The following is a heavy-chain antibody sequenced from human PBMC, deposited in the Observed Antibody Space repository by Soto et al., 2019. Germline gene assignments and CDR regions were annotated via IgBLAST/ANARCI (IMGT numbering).Heavy chain of an antibody. V-gene: IGHV1-8*01. CDR3: AREGVRGMDV. D-gene: IGHD2-8*01. Sequence: QVQLVQSGAAVKKPGASVKVSCTSSGYTFTSYDINWVRQATGQGLEWMGCMNPNSGNTGYAHNFQGRVTRTRNTSISTAYMEQSILRSEDTAVYYCAREGVRGMDVWVQGTTVTGTS. J-gene: IGHJ6*02. CDR1: GYTFTSYD. CDR2: MNPNSGNT.